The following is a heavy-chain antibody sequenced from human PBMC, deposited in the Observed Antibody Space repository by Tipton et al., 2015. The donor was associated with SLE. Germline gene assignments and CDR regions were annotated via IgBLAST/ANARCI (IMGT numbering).Heavy chain of an antibody. CDR2: IYYSGST. J-gene: IGHJ6*02. V-gene: IGHV4-30-4*08. Sequence: TLSLTCTVSGDSISSGDYYWSWIRQPPGKGLEWIGYIYYSGSTYYNPSLKSRVTISVDTSKNQFSLKLSSVTAADTAVYYCARDWTGQLDLYGMDVWGQGTTVTVSS. CDR3: ARDWTGQLDLYGMDV. D-gene: IGHD6-6*01. CDR1: GDSISSGDYY.